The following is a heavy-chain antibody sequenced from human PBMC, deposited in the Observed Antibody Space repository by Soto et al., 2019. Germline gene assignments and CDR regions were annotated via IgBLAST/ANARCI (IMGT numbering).Heavy chain of an antibody. Sequence: SETLSLTCAVYGGSFSGYYWSWIRQPPGKGLEWIGEINHSGSTNYNPSLKSRVTISVDTSKNQFSLKLSSVTAADTAVYYCARGAGYCSSTSCYVTYYYYYGMDVWGQGTTVTVSS. V-gene: IGHV4-34*01. CDR2: INHSGST. D-gene: IGHD2-2*01. CDR1: GGSFSGYY. CDR3: ARGAGYCSSTSCYVTYYYYYGMDV. J-gene: IGHJ6*02.